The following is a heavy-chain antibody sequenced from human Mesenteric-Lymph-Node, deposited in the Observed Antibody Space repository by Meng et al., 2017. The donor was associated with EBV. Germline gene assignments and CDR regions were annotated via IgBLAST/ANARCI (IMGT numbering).Heavy chain of an antibody. J-gene: IGHJ4*02. CDR2: IFHSGSA. Sequence: VHQQESAPWLVTPSGTSSLPCDVSVCSIASCNCWSWFRKPPGKGLEWIGKIFHSGSAKYNPSLKSRVTISIAKSKNHFSLRLSSVTAADTAVYYCVRRVVVMKEEELDHWGQGTLVTVSS. D-gene: IGHD3-22*01. V-gene: IGHV4-4*02. CDR3: VRRVVVMKEEELDH. CDR1: VCSIASCNC.